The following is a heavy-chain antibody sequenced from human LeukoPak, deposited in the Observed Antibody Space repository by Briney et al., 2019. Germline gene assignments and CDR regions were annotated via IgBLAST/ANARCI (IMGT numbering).Heavy chain of an antibody. CDR2: ISSSSSYI. V-gene: IGHV3-21*01. CDR3: ARGAFPGPARYCSGGSCYWVWFDP. CDR1: GFTFSSYS. J-gene: IGHJ5*02. Sequence: PGGSLRLSCAGSGFTFSSYSMNWVRQAPGKGLEWVSSISSSSSYIYYADSVKGRFTISRDNAKNSLYLQMNSLRAEGTAVYYCARGAFPGPARYCSGGSCYWVWFDPWGQGTLVTVSS. D-gene: IGHD2-15*01.